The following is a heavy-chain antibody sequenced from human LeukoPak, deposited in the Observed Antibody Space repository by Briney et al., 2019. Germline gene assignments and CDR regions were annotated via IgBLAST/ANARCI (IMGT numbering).Heavy chain of an antibody. J-gene: IGHJ4*02. CDR2: IRYDGSNT. Sequence: GGSLRLSCAASGFTFNNYGMHWVRQAPGKGLEWLAFIRYDGSNTYYADSVKGRFTVSRDDSKNTLYLQMNSLRAEDTAVYYCARDRANFDYWGQGTLVTVSS. V-gene: IGHV3-30*02. CDR3: ARDRANFDY. CDR1: GFTFNNYG. D-gene: IGHD3-10*01.